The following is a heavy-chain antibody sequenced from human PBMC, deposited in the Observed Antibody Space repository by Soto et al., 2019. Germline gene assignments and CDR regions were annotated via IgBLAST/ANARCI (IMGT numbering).Heavy chain of an antibody. CDR1: GFSFSNDA. CDR2: ISGSGGDT. D-gene: IGHD4-17*01. J-gene: IGHJ4*02. V-gene: IGHV3-23*01. CDR3: VKEHGGNPNYFDY. Sequence: GGALRLSCAASGFSFSNDAMSWVRQAPEKGLEWVSAISGSGGDTYYADSVKGRFTVSRDNSKNTLYLQMNGLRAEDTALYYCVKEHGGNPNYFDYWGQGTLVTVSS.